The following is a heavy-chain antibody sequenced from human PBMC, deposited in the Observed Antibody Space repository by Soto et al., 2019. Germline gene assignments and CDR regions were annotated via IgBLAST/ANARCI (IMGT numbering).Heavy chain of an antibody. J-gene: IGHJ4*02. CDR2: IIPIFGTT. Sequence: VQLVQSGAEVKKPGSSVKVSCKASGGTFSNYPFIWVRQAPGQGLDWMGGIIPIFGTTDYGQRFQGRVTMTADESTNTADMELSSLRSADTAVYYCARGLYCGGGCYSHFDYWVQGTLVTVSS. CDR3: ARGLYCGGGCYSHFDY. D-gene: IGHD2-21*02. V-gene: IGHV1-69*01. CDR1: GGTFSNYP.